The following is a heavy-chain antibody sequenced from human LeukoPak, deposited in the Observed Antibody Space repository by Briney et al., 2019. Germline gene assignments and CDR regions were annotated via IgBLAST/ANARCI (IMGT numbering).Heavy chain of an antibody. CDR2: IYHSGST. Sequence: SETLPLTCAVSGGSISSGGYSWSWIRQPPGKGLEWIGYIYHSGSTYYNPSLKSRVTISVDRSKNQFSLKLSSVTAADTAVYYCARGLGGFGELLAKNWFDPWGQGTLVTVSS. V-gene: IGHV4-30-2*01. CDR1: GGSISSGGYS. J-gene: IGHJ5*02. CDR3: ARGLGGFGELLAKNWFDP. D-gene: IGHD3-10*01.